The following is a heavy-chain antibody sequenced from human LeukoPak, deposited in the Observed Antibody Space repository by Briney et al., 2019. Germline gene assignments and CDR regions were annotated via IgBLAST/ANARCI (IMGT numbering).Heavy chain of an antibody. CDR3: AKDRSGSFHTAGDY. Sequence: GGSLRLSCVASGYTFRSFSMNWVRRAPGKGLQWISYISIHSNPIYYADSVKGRFTISKDNSKNTLYLQMNSLRTEDTAVYYCAKDRSGSFHTAGDYWGQGTLVTVSS. V-gene: IGHV3-48*01. CDR2: ISIHSNPI. J-gene: IGHJ4*02. CDR1: GYTFRSFS. D-gene: IGHD1-26*01.